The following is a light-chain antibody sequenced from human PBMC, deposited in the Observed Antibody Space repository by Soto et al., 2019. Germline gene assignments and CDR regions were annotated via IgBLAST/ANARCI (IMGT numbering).Light chain of an antibody. CDR2: EVS. CDR1: SSDVGGYNY. Sequence: QSVLTQPASVSGSPGQSITISCTGTSSDVGGYNYVSWYQQHPGKAPKLMIYEVSNRPSGVSNRFSDSKSGNTASLTISGLQAEDEADYYCSSNTSSSTLVFGTGTKVTLL. CDR3: SSNTSSSTLV. V-gene: IGLV2-14*01. J-gene: IGLJ1*01.